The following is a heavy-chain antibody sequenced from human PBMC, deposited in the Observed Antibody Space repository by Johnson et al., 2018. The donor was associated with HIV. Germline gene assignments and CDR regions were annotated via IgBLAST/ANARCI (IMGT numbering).Heavy chain of an antibody. CDR3: RSWGSSGYYAPFYHDAFDI. J-gene: IGHJ3*02. V-gene: IGHV3-15*01. D-gene: IGHD3-22*01. CDR1: GFTFSNAW. CDR2: IKSKTDGGTP. Sequence: VQLVESGGGLVQPGGSLRLSCAASGFTFSNAWMSWVRQAPGKGLEWVGRIKSKTDGGTPDYAAPVKGRFTISRDDSKNTLYLQMNSLKTEDTAVYYCRSWGSSGYYAPFYHDAFDIWGQGTMVTVSS.